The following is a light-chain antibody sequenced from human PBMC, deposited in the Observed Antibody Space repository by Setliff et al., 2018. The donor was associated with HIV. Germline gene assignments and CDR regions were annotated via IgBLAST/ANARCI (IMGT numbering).Light chain of an antibody. CDR2: SDN. CDR3: CSYAGGYSFYV. Sequence: QSVLTQPPSASGAPGQRVTVSCSGSSSNIGRSPVVNWYQQFPGTTPKLLIYSDNQRPSGVPDRFSGSKSGTSASLAISGLQSEDEGDYYCCSYAGGYSFYVFGPGTKVTVL. CDR1: SSNIGRSP. V-gene: IGLV1-44*01. J-gene: IGLJ1*01.